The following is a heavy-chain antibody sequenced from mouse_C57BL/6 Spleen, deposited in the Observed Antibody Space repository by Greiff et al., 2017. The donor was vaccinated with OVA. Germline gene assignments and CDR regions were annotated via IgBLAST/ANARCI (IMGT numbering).Heavy chain of an antibody. Sequence: VQLQQPGAELVMPGASVKLSCKASGYTFTSYWMHWVKQRPGQGLEWIGEIDPSDSYTNYNQKFKGKSTLTADKSSSTAYMQLSSLTSEDSAVYYCARSLYGLDYWGQGTSVTVSS. CDR2: IDPSDSYT. CDR3: ARSLYGLDY. D-gene: IGHD1-1*01. J-gene: IGHJ4*01. V-gene: IGHV1-69*01. CDR1: GYTFTSYW.